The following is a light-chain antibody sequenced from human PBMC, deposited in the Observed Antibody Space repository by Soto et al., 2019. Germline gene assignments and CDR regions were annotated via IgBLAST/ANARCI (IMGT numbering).Light chain of an antibody. CDR1: QSVSSN. V-gene: IGKV3-15*01. J-gene: IGKJ1*01. CDR2: GAS. Sequence: EVVMTQSPATLSVSPGERATLSCRASQSVSSNLAWYQQKPGQAPRLLIYGASTRAAGIPARFSGSGSGTDFPLTITILQSEDVGVYYCHQHNNWWTFGQGTKVEIK. CDR3: HQHNNWWT.